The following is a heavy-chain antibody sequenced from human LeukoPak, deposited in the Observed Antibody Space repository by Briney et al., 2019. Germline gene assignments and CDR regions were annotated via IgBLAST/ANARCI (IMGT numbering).Heavy chain of an antibody. Sequence: PGGSLRLSCAASGFTVSSNYMSWVRQAPGKGLEWVSVIYSGGSTYYADSVKGRFTISRDNSKNTLYLQMNSLRAEDTAVYYCARSGSYSYWYFDLWGRGTLVTVSS. CDR2: IYSGGST. CDR1: GFTVSSNY. D-gene: IGHD1-26*01. J-gene: IGHJ2*01. CDR3: ARSGSYSYWYFDL. V-gene: IGHV3-53*01.